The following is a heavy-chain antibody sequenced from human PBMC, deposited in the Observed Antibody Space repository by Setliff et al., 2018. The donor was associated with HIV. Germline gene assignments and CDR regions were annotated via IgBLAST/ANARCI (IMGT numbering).Heavy chain of an antibody. CDR1: GGSISSHY. J-gene: IGHJ4*01. CDR2: ISYSGST. CDR3: ARGVTSPFATGI. D-gene: IGHD2-2*01. V-gene: IGHV4-59*11. Sequence: KTSETLSLTCTVSGGSISSHYWSWVRQSPGKGLEWIGSISYSGSTNHNPSLKNRVTISVDTSKNQFSLRLSSVTSADTAVYYCARGVTSPFATGIWGHGTLVTVSS.